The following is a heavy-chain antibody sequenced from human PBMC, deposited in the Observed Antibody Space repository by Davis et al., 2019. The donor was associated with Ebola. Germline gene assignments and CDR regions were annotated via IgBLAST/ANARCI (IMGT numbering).Heavy chain of an antibody. V-gene: IGHV3-11*01. J-gene: IGHJ4*02. CDR2: ISNTGSTI. CDR3: ARYGRLRLYYFDY. Sequence: PGGSLRLSCAASGFTFSDYYMSWIRQAPGKGLEWVSYISNTGSTIYYADSVKGRFTISRDNVKNSLYLQMNSLRAEDTAMYYCARYGRLRLYYFDYWGQGTLVTVSS. CDR1: GFTFSDYY. D-gene: IGHD5-12*01.